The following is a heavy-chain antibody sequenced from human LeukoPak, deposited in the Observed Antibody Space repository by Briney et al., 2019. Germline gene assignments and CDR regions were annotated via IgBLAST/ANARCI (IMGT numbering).Heavy chain of an antibody. CDR3: TVDRGDYVLGSYRYWGIDY. CDR1: GLTFSSYG. D-gene: IGHD3-16*02. J-gene: IGHJ4*02. Sequence: PGRCLSLSCAASGLTFSSYGMHGVRQAPGKGLEWVAVISYDGSNKHYADSVMGRFTFPKDNSKNTLYLQINSLRAEDRPGSYWTVDRGDYVLGSYRYWGIDYWGQGTLVTDS. CDR2: ISYDGSNK. V-gene: IGHV3-30*03.